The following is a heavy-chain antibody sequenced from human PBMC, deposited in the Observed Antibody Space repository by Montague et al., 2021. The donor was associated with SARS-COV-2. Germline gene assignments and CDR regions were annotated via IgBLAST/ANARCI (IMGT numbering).Heavy chain of an antibody. CDR2: IYHDGSA. V-gene: IGHV4-59*13. CDR1: TGSISTYY. Sequence: SETLSLTCNVYTGSISTYYWSWIRQTPGKGLEWLGYIYHDGSATYNPSLSSRVTMSVDTSKTQFSLRLTSVTAADTAVYYCASSKGAYNWIDTWGQGSLVTVSS. J-gene: IGHJ5*02. CDR3: ASSKGAYNWIDT. D-gene: IGHD3-16*01.